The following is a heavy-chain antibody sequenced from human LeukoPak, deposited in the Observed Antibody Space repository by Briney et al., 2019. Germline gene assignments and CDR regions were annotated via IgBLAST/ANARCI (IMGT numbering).Heavy chain of an antibody. CDR3: ARWGANYYDSSGYDGIDY. V-gene: IGHV1-2*02. CDR2: INPSGGST. J-gene: IGHJ4*02. CDR1: GYTFTSYY. D-gene: IGHD3-22*01. Sequence: ASVKVSCKASGYTFTSYYMHWVRQAPGQGLEWMGIINPSGGSTNYAQKFQGRVTMTRDTSISTAYMELSRLRSDDTAVYYCARWGANYYDSSGYDGIDYWGQGTLVTVSS.